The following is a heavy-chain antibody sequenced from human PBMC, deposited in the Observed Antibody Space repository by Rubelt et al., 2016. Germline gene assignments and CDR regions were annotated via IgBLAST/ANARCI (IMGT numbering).Heavy chain of an antibody. CDR2: ISAYNGNT. CDR3: ARSPRYDFEDNWFDP. J-gene: IGHJ5*02. Sequence: QVQLVQSGAEVKKPGASVKVSCKASGYTFTSYGISWVRQAPGQGLEWMGWISAYNGNTNYAQKLQGRVTMTTDTSTSTVYMELSSLRSDDTAVYYWARSPRYDFEDNWFDPWGQGTLVTVSS. D-gene: IGHD3-3*01. CDR1: GYTFTSYG. V-gene: IGHV1-18*01.